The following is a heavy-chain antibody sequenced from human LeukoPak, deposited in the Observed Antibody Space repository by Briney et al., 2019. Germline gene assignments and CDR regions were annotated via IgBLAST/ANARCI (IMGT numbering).Heavy chain of an antibody. D-gene: IGHD3-22*01. Sequence: SVMVSCKASGGTFSSYAISWVRQAPGQGLQWMGGIIPISSITNYAQKFQGRVTITADESTSTAYMELSSLRSEDTAVYYCARGKYDDSSGYYLFDYWGQGTLVTVSS. V-gene: IGHV1-69*01. J-gene: IGHJ4*02. CDR1: GGTFSSYA. CDR2: IIPISSIT. CDR3: ARGKYDDSSGYYLFDY.